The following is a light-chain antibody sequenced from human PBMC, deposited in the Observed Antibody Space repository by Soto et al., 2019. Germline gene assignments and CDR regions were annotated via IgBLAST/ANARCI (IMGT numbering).Light chain of an antibody. Sequence: EIVLTQSPGTLSLSPGERATLSCRASQSVSNTYLAWYQQKPGQAPRLLIYGASSRATGIPDRFSGSGSGTDFTLTISRXEPGDFAVYYCQQYRTSPGTFGLGTKVDIK. CDR3: QQYRTSPGT. CDR1: QSVSNTY. CDR2: GAS. J-gene: IGKJ1*01. V-gene: IGKV3-20*01.